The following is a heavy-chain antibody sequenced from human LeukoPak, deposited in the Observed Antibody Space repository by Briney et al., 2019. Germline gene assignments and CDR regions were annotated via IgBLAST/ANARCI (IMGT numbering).Heavy chain of an antibody. J-gene: IGHJ4*02. CDR3: AKLSYDSSGSQAPSFDA. CDR2: ISHDGNKQ. V-gene: IGHV3-30*18. CDR1: GFTFMGYG. D-gene: IGHD3-22*01. Sequence: GGSLTLSWAAAGFTFMGYGMHWVSQAQGKGMEWEAMISHDGNKQFYADSVKGRFTISRDNSKNTLFFQMNDLRPEDTAMYYCAKLSYDSSGSQAPSFDAWGQGTLVTVSS.